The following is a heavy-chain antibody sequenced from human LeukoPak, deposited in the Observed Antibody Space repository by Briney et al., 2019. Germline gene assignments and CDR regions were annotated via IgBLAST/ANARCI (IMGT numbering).Heavy chain of an antibody. V-gene: IGHV4-59*01. CDR1: GGSISSYY. CDR2: IYYSGST. Sequence: SETLSLTCTVSGGSISSYYWSWLRQPPGKGLEWIGYIYYSGSTNYNPSLKSRVTISVDTSKNQFSLKLSSVTASDTAVYYCAGSIAVAGHDAFDIWGQGTMGTVSA. CDR3: AGSIAVAGHDAFDI. J-gene: IGHJ3*02. D-gene: IGHD6-19*01.